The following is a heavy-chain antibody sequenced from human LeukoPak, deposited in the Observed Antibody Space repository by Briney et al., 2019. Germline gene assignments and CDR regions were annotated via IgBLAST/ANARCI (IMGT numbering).Heavy chain of an antibody. Sequence: LTGGSLRLSCAASGFTFSSYGMSWVRQAPGKGLEWVSIIYSGGSTFYADSVKGRFTISRDNSKNTLYLQMNSLRAEDTAVYYCAELGITMIGGVWGKGTTVTISS. CDR3: AELGITMIGGV. V-gene: IGHV3-66*01. D-gene: IGHD3-10*02. CDR2: IYSGGST. J-gene: IGHJ6*04. CDR1: GFTFSSYG.